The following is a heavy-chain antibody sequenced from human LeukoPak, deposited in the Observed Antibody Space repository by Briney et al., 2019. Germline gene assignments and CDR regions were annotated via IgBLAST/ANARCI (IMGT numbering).Heavy chain of an antibody. D-gene: IGHD3-22*01. J-gene: IGHJ4*02. Sequence: SVKVSCKASGGTFSSYAISWVRQAPGQGLEWMGGIIPIFGTANYAQKFQGRVTITTDESTSTAYMELRSLRSDDTAVYYCTRYYDTAGDIDYWGQGTLVTVSS. CDR2: IIPIFGTA. CDR3: TRYYDTAGDIDY. CDR1: GGTFSSYA. V-gene: IGHV1-69*05.